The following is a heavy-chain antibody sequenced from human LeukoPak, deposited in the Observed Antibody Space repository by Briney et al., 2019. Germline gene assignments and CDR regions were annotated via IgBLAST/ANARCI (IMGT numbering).Heavy chain of an antibody. CDR2: TYYRSKWSF. D-gene: IGHD2-2*01. CDR3: ARGKYTSFDN. CDR1: GDSLFTNGVA. Sequence: SQTLSLTCDISGDSLFTNGVARNWIRQSPSRGLEWLGRTYYRSKWSFDYAVSVKSRISINADTSKNQFSLQLSSVTPEDTAVYYCARGKYTSFDNWGQGTLVTVSS. J-gene: IGHJ4*02. V-gene: IGHV6-1*01.